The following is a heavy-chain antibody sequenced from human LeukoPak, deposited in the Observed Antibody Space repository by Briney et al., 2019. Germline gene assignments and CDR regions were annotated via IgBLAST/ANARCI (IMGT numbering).Heavy chain of an antibody. J-gene: IGHJ4*02. CDR1: GFTFNNYV. D-gene: IGHD3-16*02. V-gene: IGHV3-66*01. CDR2: IYVDGST. CDR3: ARDLATRQRTGLYDS. Sequence: GGSLRLSCEATGFTFNNYVMTWVRQAPGKGLQWVSVIYVDGSTYYADSVKGRITISRDNSRNTLYLQMNSLRAEDTAVYYCARDLATRQRTGLYDSWGQGALVTVSS.